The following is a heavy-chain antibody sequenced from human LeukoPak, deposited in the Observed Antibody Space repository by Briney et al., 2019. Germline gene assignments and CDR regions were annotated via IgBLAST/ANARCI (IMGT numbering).Heavy chain of an antibody. V-gene: IGHV4-59*01. J-gene: IGHJ3*02. CDR1: GGSISSYY. D-gene: IGHD1-1*01. CDR3: ARGSPKLVGRGAFDI. Sequence: SETLSLTCTVSGGSISSYYWSWIRQPPGKGLEWIGYIYYSGSTNYNPSLKSRVTISVDTSKNQFSLKLSSVTAADTAVYYCARGSPKLVGRGAFDIWGQGTMVTVSS. CDR2: IYYSGST.